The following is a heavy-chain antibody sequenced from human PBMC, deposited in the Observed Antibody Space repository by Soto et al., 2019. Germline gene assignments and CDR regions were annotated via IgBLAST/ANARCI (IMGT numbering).Heavy chain of an antibody. CDR3: ARDTGGSYDF. CDR2: TRNKANSYAA. CDR1: GVRFSDYY. V-gene: IGHV3-72*01. J-gene: IGHJ4*02. Sequence: GASQRLSCAASGVRFSDYYMDSVRQLPGMGLEWVGRTRNKANSYAAEYAPSVRGRFTISRHDSEDSMFLQLNSLKTEDTAVYYCARDTGGSYDFWGQGALVTVSS. D-gene: IGHD1-26*01.